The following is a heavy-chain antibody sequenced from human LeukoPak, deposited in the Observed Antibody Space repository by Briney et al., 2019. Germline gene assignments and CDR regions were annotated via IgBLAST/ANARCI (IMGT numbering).Heavy chain of an antibody. D-gene: IGHD5-24*01. CDR1: GYTFTGYY. CDR3: ARDRTGRDGYNFPGY. CDR2: INPNSGGT. J-gene: IGHJ4*02. Sequence: ASVKVSCKASGYTFTGYYMHWVRQAPGQGLEWMGRINPNSGGTNYAQKFQGRVTMTRDTSISTAYMELSRLRSDDTAVYYCARDRTGRDGYNFPGYWGQGTLVTVSS. V-gene: IGHV1-2*06.